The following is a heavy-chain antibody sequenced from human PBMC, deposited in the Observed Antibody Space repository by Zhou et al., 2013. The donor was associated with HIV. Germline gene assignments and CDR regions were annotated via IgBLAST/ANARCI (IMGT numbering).Heavy chain of an antibody. CDR3: VRGTLRWNFEH. Sequence: QVQLQQSGPGLMRPSETLSLTCNVSDGSINSHFYSWIRQPPGKGLEWMGYIYHTGSVNSNPAFKSRLTISVDTARSQFSLRLSSVTAADTAVYYCVRGTLRWNFEHWAQGTLVTVSS. J-gene: IGHJ4*02. V-gene: IGHV4-59*11. CDR1: DGSINSHF. CDR2: IYHTGSV. D-gene: IGHD2-15*01.